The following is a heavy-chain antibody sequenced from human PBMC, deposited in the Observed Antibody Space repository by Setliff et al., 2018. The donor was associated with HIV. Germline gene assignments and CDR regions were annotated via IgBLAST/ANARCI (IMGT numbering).Heavy chain of an antibody. CDR3: AKDVCSGAYCYAYYYYGMDV. CDR2: IHYDESIK. Sequence: PGGSLRLSCAPSGFTFGSYAMSWVRQAPGKGLEWVAFIHYDESIKYYADSVKGRFTISRDNAKNTLYLQMNSLRAEDTAVYYCAKDVCSGAYCYAYYYYGMDVWGQGTMVTVSS. V-gene: IGHV3-30*02. J-gene: IGHJ6*02. CDR1: GFTFGSYA. D-gene: IGHD2-15*01.